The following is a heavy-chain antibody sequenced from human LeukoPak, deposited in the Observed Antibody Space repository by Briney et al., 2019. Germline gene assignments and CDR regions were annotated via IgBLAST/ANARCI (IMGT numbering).Heavy chain of an antibody. J-gene: IGHJ6*03. CDR2: TYTSGST. CDR3: AGEGTDTAMATLHYYYYMDV. CDR1: GGSISSYY. Sequence: KSSETLSLTCTVSGGSISSYYWSWIRQPAGKGLEWIGRTYTSGSTNYNPSLKSRVTMSVDTSKNQFSLKLSSVTAADTAVYYCAGEGTDTAMATLHYYYYMDVWGKGTTVTISS. D-gene: IGHD5-18*01. V-gene: IGHV4-4*07.